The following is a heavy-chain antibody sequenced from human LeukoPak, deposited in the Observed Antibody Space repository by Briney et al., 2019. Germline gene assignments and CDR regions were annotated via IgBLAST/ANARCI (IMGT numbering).Heavy chain of an antibody. CDR2: IYYSGNT. V-gene: IGHV4-39*01. CDR3: ASHRRYSTGSEEFDY. Sequence: SETLSLTCTVSGGSISSSEYYGAWIRQPPGKGLEWIGSIYYSGNTYYNPSLKSRVTISVDTSKNQFSQRLSSVTDADTAVYYCASHRRYSTGSEEFDYWGQGTLVTVSS. D-gene: IGHD6-19*01. J-gene: IGHJ4*02. CDR1: GGSISSSEYY.